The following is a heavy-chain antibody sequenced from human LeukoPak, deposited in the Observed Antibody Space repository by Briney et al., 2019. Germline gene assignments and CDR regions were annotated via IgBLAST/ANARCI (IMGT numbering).Heavy chain of an antibody. CDR1: GFAFDDFA. CDR3: SRNGPVDFDY. CDR2: IGRRAYGGAA. Sequence: GGSLRLSCTTSGFAFDDFAMSWVHQPAGKGLEWVGFIGRRAYGGAAEYAASVKGRFIISRDDSKGIAYLQMNSLKTEDTAVYYCSRNGPVDFDYWGQGSRVIVSP. J-gene: IGHJ4*02. V-gene: IGHV3-49*04.